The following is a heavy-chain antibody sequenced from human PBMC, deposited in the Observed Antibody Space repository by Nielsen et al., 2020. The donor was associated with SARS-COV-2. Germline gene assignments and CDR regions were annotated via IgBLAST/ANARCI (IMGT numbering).Heavy chain of an antibody. CDR2: IYYTGST. Sequence: SETLSLTCTISDGSISNYYWNWIRQAPGKALEWIGYIYYTGSTYYNPSLQSRLTISLDTSKNQFSLKLSSVTAADTAVYYCASEDSYGYSDYWGQGTLVTVSS. D-gene: IGHD5-18*01. V-gene: IGHV4-59*08. CDR3: ASEDSYGYSDY. CDR1: DGSISNYY. J-gene: IGHJ4*02.